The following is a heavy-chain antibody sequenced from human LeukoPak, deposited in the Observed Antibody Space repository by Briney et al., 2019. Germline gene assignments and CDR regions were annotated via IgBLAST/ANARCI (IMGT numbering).Heavy chain of an antibody. Sequence: SETLSLTCTVSGGSISSADYYWNWIRQPPGKGLEWIGYFYYSGSTNYNPSLESRVTISVDTSKNQFSLKLSSVTAADTAVHYCARVSSGWYNYFDYWGQGTLVTVSS. CDR1: GGSISSADYY. CDR3: ARVSSGWYNYFDY. CDR2: FYYSGST. J-gene: IGHJ4*02. D-gene: IGHD6-19*01. V-gene: IGHV4-61*08.